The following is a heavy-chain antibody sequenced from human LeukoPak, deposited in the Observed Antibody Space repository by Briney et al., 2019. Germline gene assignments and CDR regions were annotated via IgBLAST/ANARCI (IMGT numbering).Heavy chain of an antibody. V-gene: IGHV4-30-2*05. D-gene: IGHD3-3*01. J-gene: IGHJ4*02. CDR2: ISHSGST. Sequence: SQTLSLTCAVSGGSISSGGYSWSWIRQPPGKGLEWIGYISHSGSTYYNPSLKSRVTISVDTSKNQFSLKLSSVTAADTAVYYCARADYDFWSGYPGGFDYWGQGTLVTVSS. CDR3: ARADYDFWSGYPGGFDY. CDR1: GGSISSGGYS.